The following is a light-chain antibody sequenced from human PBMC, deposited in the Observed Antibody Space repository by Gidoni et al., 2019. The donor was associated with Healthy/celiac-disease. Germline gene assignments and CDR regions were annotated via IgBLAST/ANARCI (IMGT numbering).Light chain of an antibody. CDR3: QQRSNWLSIT. J-gene: IGKJ5*01. V-gene: IGKV3-11*01. CDR1: QSVSSY. Sequence: EIVLTQSPATLSLSPGEGATLSCRASQSVSSYLAWYQQKPGQAPRLLIYDASNRATGIPARFSGSVSGTDFTLTISSLEPEDFAVYYCQQRSNWLSITFGQGTRLEIK. CDR2: DAS.